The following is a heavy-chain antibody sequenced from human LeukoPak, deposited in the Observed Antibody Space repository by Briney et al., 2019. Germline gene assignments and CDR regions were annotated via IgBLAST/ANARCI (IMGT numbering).Heavy chain of an antibody. V-gene: IGHV1-2*06. CDR1: GYTFTGYY. CDR2: INPNSGGT. Sequence: ASXXVSCKASGYTFTGYYMHWVRQAPGQGLEWMGRINPNSGGTNYAQKFQGRVTMTRDTSISTAYMELSRLRSDDTAVYYCARVSSGYYYFVEGPFDYWGQGTLVTVSS. J-gene: IGHJ4*02. D-gene: IGHD3-22*01. CDR3: ARVSSGYYYFVEGPFDY.